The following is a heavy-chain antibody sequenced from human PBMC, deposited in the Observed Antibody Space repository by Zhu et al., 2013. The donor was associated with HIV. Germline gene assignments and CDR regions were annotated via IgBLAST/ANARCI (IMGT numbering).Heavy chain of an antibody. CDR3: ARDRGVVPAASDRYYYYGMDV. J-gene: IGHJ6*02. CDR1: GGTFSSYA. V-gene: IGHV1-69*01. D-gene: IGHD2-2*01. CDR2: IIPIFGTA. Sequence: QVQLVQSGAEVKKPGSSVKVSCKASGGTFSSYAISWVRQAPGQGLEWMGGIIPIFGTANYAQKFQGRVTITADESTSTAYMELSSLRSEDTAVYYCARDRGVVPAASDRYYYYGMDVWGQGTTVTVSS.